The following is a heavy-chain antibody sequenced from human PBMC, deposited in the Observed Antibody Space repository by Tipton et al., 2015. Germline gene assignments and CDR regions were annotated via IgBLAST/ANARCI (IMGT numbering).Heavy chain of an antibody. CDR1: GGSISSSSYY. CDR2: ISYSGST. V-gene: IGHV4-39*07. D-gene: IGHD3-9*01. J-gene: IGHJ4*02. CDR3: ACQDYDSLTRDYQTVDY. Sequence: TLSLTCTVSGGSISSSSYYWGWIRQPPGKGLEWIGSISYSGSTYYNPSLKSRVTMSRDTSKNQFSLKLTSVTAADTAVYYCACQDYDSLTRDYQTVDYWGQGTLVTVSS.